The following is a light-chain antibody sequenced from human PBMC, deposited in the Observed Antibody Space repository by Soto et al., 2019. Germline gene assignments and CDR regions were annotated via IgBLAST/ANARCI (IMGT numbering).Light chain of an antibody. CDR3: QSYDSSLSGRGV. CDR1: GSNIGAGYD. Sequence: QSVLTQPPSVSGAPGQRVTISCTGSGSNIGAGYDVHWYQQLPGTAPKLLIYGNSNRPSGVPDRFSGSKSGTSASLAITGLQAEDEADYYCQSYDSSLSGRGVFGTGTKLTVL. V-gene: IGLV1-40*01. CDR2: GNS. J-gene: IGLJ1*01.